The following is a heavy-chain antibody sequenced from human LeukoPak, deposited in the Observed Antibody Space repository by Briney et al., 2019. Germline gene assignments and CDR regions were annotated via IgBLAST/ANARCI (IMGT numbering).Heavy chain of an antibody. CDR1: GGSFSGYY. D-gene: IGHD3-10*01. J-gene: IGHJ4*02. CDR2: INHSGST. Sequence: SETLSLTCAVYGGSFSGYYWSWIRQPPGKGLEWIGEINHSGSTNYNPSLKSRVTISVDTSKNQFSLKLSSVTAADTAVYYCARAEGGSGSYNNNHFDFWGQGTLVTVSP. V-gene: IGHV4-34*01. CDR3: ARAEGGSGSYNNNHFDF.